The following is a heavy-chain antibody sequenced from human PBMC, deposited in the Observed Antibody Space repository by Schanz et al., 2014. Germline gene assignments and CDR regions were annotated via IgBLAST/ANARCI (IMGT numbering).Heavy chain of an antibody. Sequence: QVYLVESGGDLVKPGGSLRLSCAASGFIFSDYYMAWIRQAPGKGLEWVSHISGSSIHKNYADSVKGRFTISRDNPKKTLYLQMNSLRAEDTAVYYCARDHQWLARYYMDVWGKGTTVTVSS. CDR3: ARDHQWLARYYMDV. D-gene: IGHD6-19*01. J-gene: IGHJ6*03. V-gene: IGHV3-11*06. CDR1: GFIFSDYY. CDR2: ISGSSIHK.